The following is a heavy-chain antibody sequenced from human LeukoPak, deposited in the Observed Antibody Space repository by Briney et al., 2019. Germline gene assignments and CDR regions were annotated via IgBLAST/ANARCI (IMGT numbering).Heavy chain of an antibody. J-gene: IGHJ6*03. D-gene: IGHD4-23*01. Sequence: PGGSLRLSCAASGFTFSNYWMTRVRQAPGKGLEWVANIREDGSEKYYVDSVKGRFTISRDNAKNSLYLQMNSLRAEDTAVYYCAKYVGGSLGYYYMDVWGKGSTVTVSS. CDR2: IREDGSEK. CDR1: GFTFSNYW. CDR3: AKYVGGSLGYYYMDV. V-gene: IGHV3-7*03.